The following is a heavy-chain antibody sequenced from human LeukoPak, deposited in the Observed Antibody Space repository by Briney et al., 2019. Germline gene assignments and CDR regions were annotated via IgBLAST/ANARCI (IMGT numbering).Heavy chain of an antibody. CDR3: ATGRVQGEAVAGTGGFDY. Sequence: GGSLRLSCAASGFTVSSNYMSWVRRAPGKGLEWVGRVKSNADGGTTDYVAPVKGRFTISRHDSKNTLYLQMNSLKSEDTAVYYCATGRVQGEAVAGTGGFDYWGQGTLVTVSS. J-gene: IGHJ4*02. CDR1: GFTVSSNY. D-gene: IGHD6-19*01. V-gene: IGHV3-15*01. CDR2: VKSNADGGTT.